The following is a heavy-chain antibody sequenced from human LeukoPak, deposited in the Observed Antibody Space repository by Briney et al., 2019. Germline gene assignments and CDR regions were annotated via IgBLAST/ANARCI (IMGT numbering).Heavy chain of an antibody. CDR2: INPSGGST. J-gene: IGHJ3*02. V-gene: IGHV1-46*01. CDR3: ARTYCGGDCYLNDAFDI. Sequence: VASVKVSCKASGYTFTSYYMHWVRQAPGQGLEWMGIINPSGGSTSYAQKFQGRVTMTRDTSLSAAYMELSRLTSDDTAVYYCARTYCGGDCYLNDAFDIWGQGTMVTVSS. CDR1: GYTFTSYY. D-gene: IGHD2-21*01.